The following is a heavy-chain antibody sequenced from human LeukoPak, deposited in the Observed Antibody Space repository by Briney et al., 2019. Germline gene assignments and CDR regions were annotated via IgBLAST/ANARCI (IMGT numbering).Heavy chain of an antibody. D-gene: IGHD3-22*01. CDR3: TRGETGRDSSGYFGY. Sequence: ASVKVSCKASGCTFSDYYIHWVRQAPGQGLEWMGWINPNSGGTNYAQKFQGRVTMTRDTSISTAYMELSRLRSDDTAVYYCTRGETGRDSSGYFGYWGQGTLVTVSS. V-gene: IGHV1-2*02. J-gene: IGHJ4*02. CDR2: INPNSGGT. CDR1: GCTFSDYY.